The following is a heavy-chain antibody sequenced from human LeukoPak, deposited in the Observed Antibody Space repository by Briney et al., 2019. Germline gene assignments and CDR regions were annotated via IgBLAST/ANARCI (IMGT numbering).Heavy chain of an antibody. CDR2: IYHSGST. J-gene: IGHJ4*02. V-gene: IGHV4-38-2*02. Sequence: PSETLSLTCAVSGYSISSGYYWGWIRQPPGKGLEWIGSIYHSGSTYYNPSLKSRVTISVDTSKNQFSLKLSSVTAADTAVYYCARDPLERPFDYWGQGTPVTVSS. D-gene: IGHD1-1*01. CDR3: ARDPLERPFDY. CDR1: GYSISSGYY.